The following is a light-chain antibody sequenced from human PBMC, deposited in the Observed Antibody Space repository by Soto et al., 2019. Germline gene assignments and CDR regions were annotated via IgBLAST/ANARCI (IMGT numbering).Light chain of an antibody. Sequence: QSAPTQPPSASGSPGQSVPISCTGTSSDVGANNDYVSWYQQHPGKVPKLMIYEVSKRPPGVPDRFAGSMSGNTASLTVSGLQADDEADYYCSSYAGRDNFVFGTGTKLTVL. J-gene: IGLJ1*01. CDR3: SSYAGRDNFV. CDR1: SSDVGANNDY. CDR2: EVS. V-gene: IGLV2-8*01.